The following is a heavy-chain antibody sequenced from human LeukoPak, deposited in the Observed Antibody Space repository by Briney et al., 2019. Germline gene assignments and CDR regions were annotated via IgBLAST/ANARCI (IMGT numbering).Heavy chain of an antibody. D-gene: IGHD5-24*01. J-gene: IGHJ4*02. CDR3: AKREMATIHDY. V-gene: IGHV3-23*01. Sequence: GGSLRLSCAASGFTFSSYSMNWVRQAPGKGLEWVSAISGSGGSTYYADSVKGRFTISRDNSKNTLYLQMNSLRAEDTAVYYCAKREMATIHDYWGQGTLVTVSS. CDR2: ISGSGGST. CDR1: GFTFSSYS.